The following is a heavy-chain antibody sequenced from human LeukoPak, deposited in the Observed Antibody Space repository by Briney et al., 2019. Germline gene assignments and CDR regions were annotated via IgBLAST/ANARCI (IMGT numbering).Heavy chain of an antibody. V-gene: IGHV1-8*01. Sequence: GASVKVSCKASGYTFTSYDINWVRQATGQGLEWMGWMNPNSGNTGYAQKFQGRVTMTRNTSISTAYMELSSLRSEDTAVYYCAIDNGGSPTDYYYYMDVWGKGTTVTVSS. CDR3: AIDNGGSPTDYYYYMDV. CDR1: GYTFTSYD. J-gene: IGHJ6*03. CDR2: MNPNSGNT. D-gene: IGHD1-26*01.